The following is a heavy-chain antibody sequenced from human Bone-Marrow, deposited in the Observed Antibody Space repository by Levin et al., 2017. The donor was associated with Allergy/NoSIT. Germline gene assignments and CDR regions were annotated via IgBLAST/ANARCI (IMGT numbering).Heavy chain of an antibody. Sequence: GGSLRLSCAASGFTFSSYGMTWVRQAPGKGLEWVSAISGSGSHTYYADSVKGRFTISRDNSKNTLYLQMNSLRAEDTAVYYCAKTPEPCSSTSCYLYYGMDVWGQGTTVTVSS. V-gene: IGHV3-23*01. CDR1: GFTFSSYG. CDR3: AKTPEPCSSTSCYLYYGMDV. J-gene: IGHJ6*02. CDR2: ISGSGSHT. D-gene: IGHD2-2*01.